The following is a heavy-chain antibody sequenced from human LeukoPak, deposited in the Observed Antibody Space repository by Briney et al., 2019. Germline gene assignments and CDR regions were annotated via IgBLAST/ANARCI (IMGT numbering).Heavy chain of an antibody. J-gene: IGHJ6*02. CDR2: IYYSGST. V-gene: IGHV4-59*01. D-gene: IGHD2-15*01. Sequence: SETLSLTCTVSGGSISSYYWSWIRQPPGKGLEWIGYIYYSGSTNYNPPLKSRVTISVDTSKNQFSLKLSSVTAADTAVYYCARVLPLRLGGYYYGMDVWGQGTTVTVSS. CDR1: GGSISSYY. CDR3: ARVLPLRLGGYYYGMDV.